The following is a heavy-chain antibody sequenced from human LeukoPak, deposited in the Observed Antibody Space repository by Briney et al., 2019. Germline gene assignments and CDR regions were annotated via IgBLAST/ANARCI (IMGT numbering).Heavy chain of an antibody. Sequence: SETLSLTCTVSGGSMTNNTFYWGWIRQPPGKGLEWIGSIYHTGPTYYNPSLKSRVTISVDTSKNQFSLNLTSVTAADTAVYYCARRSGVLDSRDSRYYFDHWGQGTLVTVSS. D-gene: IGHD3-22*01. V-gene: IGHV4-39*07. CDR2: IYHTGPT. CDR3: ARRSGVLDSRDSRYYFDH. J-gene: IGHJ4*02. CDR1: GGSMTNNTFY.